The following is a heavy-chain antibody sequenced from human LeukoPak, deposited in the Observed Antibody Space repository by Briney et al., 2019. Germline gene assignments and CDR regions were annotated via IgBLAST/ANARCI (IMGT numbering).Heavy chain of an antibody. CDR2: ISGSGGST. CDR3: AKKLGYSYGYDYFDY. CDR1: GFTFSSYA. J-gene: IGHJ4*02. Sequence: GGSLRLSCAASGFTFSSYAMSWVRQAPGKGLEWVSAISGSGGSTYYADSVKGRFTISRDNSKNTLYLQMNSLRAEDTAVYYCAKKLGYSYGYDYFDYWGQGTLVTVSS. V-gene: IGHV3-23*01. D-gene: IGHD5-18*01.